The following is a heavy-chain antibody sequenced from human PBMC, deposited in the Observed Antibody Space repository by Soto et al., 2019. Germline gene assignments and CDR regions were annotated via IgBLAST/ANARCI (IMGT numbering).Heavy chain of an antibody. CDR1: GYTFTRYY. V-gene: IGHV1-2*04. D-gene: IGHD3-22*01. CDR2: INPNSGGT. CDR3: ARATEYYYDSSGYPSYYYYGMDV. Sequence: VASVEVSCQASGYTFTRYYMPWVRQAPGQGLERMGWINPNSGGTNYAQKFQGWVTMTRDTSISTAYMELSRLRSDDTAVYYCARATEYYYDSSGYPSYYYYGMDVWGQGTTVTVSS. J-gene: IGHJ6*02.